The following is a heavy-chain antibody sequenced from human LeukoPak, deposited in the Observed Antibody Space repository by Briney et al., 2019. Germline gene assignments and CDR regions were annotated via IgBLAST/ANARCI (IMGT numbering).Heavy chain of an antibody. J-gene: IGHJ3*02. CDR1: GFTFSSYA. Sequence: PGGSLRLSCAASGFTFSSYAMHWVRQAPGKGLEWVAVISYDGSNKYYADSVKGRFTISRDNSKNTLYLQMNSLRAEDTAVYYCARDRRIAAADAFDIWGQGTMVTVSS. D-gene: IGHD6-13*01. CDR3: ARDRRIAAADAFDI. V-gene: IGHV3-30-3*01. CDR2: ISYDGSNK.